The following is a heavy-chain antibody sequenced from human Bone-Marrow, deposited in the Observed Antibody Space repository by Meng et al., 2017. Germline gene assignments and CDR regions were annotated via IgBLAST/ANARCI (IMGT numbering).Heavy chain of an antibody. CDR3: VRDENISLGKLFGDY. Sequence: VGVVGSGAGGKKPGSSVKVSCKASGGTFSSYAISWVRQAPGQGLEWMGRINPNSGGTNYAQKFQGRVTMTRDTSINTAYVELSRLRSDDTAVYYCVRDENISLGKLFGDYWGQGALVTVSS. CDR1: GGTFSSYA. CDR2: INPNSGGT. J-gene: IGHJ4*02. D-gene: IGHD2-21*01. V-gene: IGHV1-2*06.